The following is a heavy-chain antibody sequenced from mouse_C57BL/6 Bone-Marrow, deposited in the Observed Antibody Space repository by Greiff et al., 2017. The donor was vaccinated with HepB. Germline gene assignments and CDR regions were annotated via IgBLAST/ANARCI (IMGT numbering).Heavy chain of an antibody. CDR3: ARRGYGY. V-gene: IGHV1-50*01. CDR1: GYTFTSYW. Sequence: QVQLQQPGAELVKPGASVKLSCKASGYTFTSYWMQWVKQRPGQGLEWIGEIDPSDSYTNYNQKFKGKATLTVDTSSSTAYMQLSSLTSEDSAVYYCARRGYGYGGQGTLVTVSA. J-gene: IGHJ3*01. CDR2: IDPSDSYT.